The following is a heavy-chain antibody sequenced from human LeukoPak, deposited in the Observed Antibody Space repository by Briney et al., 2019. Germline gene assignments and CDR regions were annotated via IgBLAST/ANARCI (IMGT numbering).Heavy chain of an antibody. V-gene: IGHV4-59*01. D-gene: IGHD1-26*01. J-gene: IGHJ6*02. CDR1: GDSISYYY. CDR3: ARDGRISPYSGMDV. CDR2: IYYSGST. Sequence: PSETLSLTCTVSGDSISYYYWSWIRQPPGKGLEWIGYIYYSGSTDYNPSLKSRVSISVDTSKNQFSLKLNSVTPADTAVYYCARDGRISPYSGMDVWGQGTTVIVSS.